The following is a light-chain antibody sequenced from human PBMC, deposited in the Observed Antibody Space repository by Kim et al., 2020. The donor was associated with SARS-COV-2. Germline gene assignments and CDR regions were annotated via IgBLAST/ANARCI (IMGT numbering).Light chain of an antibody. CDR2: YDS. CDR1: NIGSKR. CDR3: QVWDSSSDQPV. V-gene: IGLV3-21*04. Sequence: APGKTAGITCGGNNIGSKRVQLYQQKPGQAPVLVIYYDSDRPSGIPERFSGSNSGNTATLTISRVKAGDEADYYCQVWDSSSDQPVFGGGTKLTIL. J-gene: IGLJ3*02.